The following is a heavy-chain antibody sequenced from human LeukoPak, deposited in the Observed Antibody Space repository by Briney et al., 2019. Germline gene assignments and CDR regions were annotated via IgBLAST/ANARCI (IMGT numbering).Heavy chain of an antibody. CDR2: INSDGSST. J-gene: IGHJ4*02. V-gene: IGHV3-74*01. D-gene: IGHD2-2*01. CDR3: ARVAYYCSSTSSYAPFDY. CDR1: GFTFSSYR. Sequence: GGSLRLSCAASGFTFSSYRMHWVRQAPGKGLVWVSRINSDGSSTSYADSVKGRFTISRDNAKNTLYLQMNSLRAEDTAVYYCARVAYYCSSTSSYAPFDYWGQGTLVTVSS.